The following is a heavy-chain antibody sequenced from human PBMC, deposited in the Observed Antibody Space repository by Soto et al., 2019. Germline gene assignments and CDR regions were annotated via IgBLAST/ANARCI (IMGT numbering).Heavy chain of an antibody. D-gene: IGHD2-15*01. J-gene: IGHJ6*01. CDR2: IHDSWST. CDR1: AGSISACY. V-gene: IGHV4-59*01. Sequence: SETLSLPCTVSAGSISACYWTWIRQPPGKGLEWSGYIHDSWSTSYNPSLKSRVTLSLDTPKTPFSLKGSSVSTPVTDVYYCAKEGRRSFRCREYYYGMDDWGQGTTVAVSS. CDR3: AKEGRRSFRCREYYYGMDD.